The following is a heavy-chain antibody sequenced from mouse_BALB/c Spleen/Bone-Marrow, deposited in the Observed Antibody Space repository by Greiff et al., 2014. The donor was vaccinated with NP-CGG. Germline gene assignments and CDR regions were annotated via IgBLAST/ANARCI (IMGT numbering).Heavy chain of an antibody. V-gene: IGHV14-3*02. Sequence: DVQLQESGAELVKPGASVKLSCTASGFNIKDTYMHWVKQRPEQGLEWIGRIDPANGNTKYDPKFQGKATITADTSSNTAYLQLGSLTSEDTAVYYCARGGTTATWYFDVWGAGTTVTVSS. D-gene: IGHD1-2*01. CDR1: GFNIKDTY. J-gene: IGHJ1*01. CDR2: IDPANGNT. CDR3: ARGGTTATWYFDV.